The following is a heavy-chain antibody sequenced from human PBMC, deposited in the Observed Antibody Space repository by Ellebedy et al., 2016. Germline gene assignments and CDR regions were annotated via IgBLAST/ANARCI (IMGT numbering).Heavy chain of an antibody. J-gene: IGHJ4*02. CDR2: IYHSGST. CDR1: GGSFSGYY. D-gene: IGHD6-13*01. V-gene: IGHV4-34*01. CDR3: ARDWSITAAAGPIDY. Sequence: SETLSLXCGVYGGSFSGYYWSWIRQSPGKGLEWIGEIYHSGSTNYNPSLKSRVTISVDKSKNQFSLKLSSVTAADTAVYYCARDWSITAAAGPIDYWGQGTLVTVSS.